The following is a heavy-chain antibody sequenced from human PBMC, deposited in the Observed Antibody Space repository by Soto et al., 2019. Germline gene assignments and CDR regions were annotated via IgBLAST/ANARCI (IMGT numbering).Heavy chain of an antibody. CDR3: ARELRYFDWLSLPHAFDI. J-gene: IGHJ3*02. V-gene: IGHV3-64*01. D-gene: IGHD3-9*01. CDR2: ISSNGGST. CDR1: GFTFSSYA. Sequence: GGSLRLSCAASGFTFSSYAMHWVRQAPGKGLEYVSAISSNGGSTYYANSVKGRFTISRDNSKNTLYLQMGSLRAEDMAVYYCARELRYFDWLSLPHAFDIWGQGTMVTVSS.